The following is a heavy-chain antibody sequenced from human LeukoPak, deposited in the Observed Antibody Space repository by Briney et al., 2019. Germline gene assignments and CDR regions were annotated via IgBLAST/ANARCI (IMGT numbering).Heavy chain of an antibody. Sequence: GASVKVSCKVSGYTLTELSMHWVRQAPGKGLEWMGGFDPEDGETIYAQKLQGRVTMTTDTSTSTAYMELRSLRSDDTAVYYCARSGIAAAGRGYFDYWGQGALVTVSS. D-gene: IGHD6-13*01. CDR1: GYTLTELS. CDR2: FDPEDGET. V-gene: IGHV1-24*01. CDR3: ARSGIAAAGRGYFDY. J-gene: IGHJ4*02.